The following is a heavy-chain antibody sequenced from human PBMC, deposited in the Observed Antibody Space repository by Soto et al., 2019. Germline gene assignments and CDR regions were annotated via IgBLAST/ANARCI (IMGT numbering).Heavy chain of an antibody. J-gene: IGHJ6*03. D-gene: IGHD3-10*01. CDR1: EFTFSGRS. CDR3: ARGWFGPDV. V-gene: IGHV3-74*01. CDR2: IDKVGTDS. Sequence: EVQLVESGGGLVQPGGSLRLSCAASEFTFSGRSVHWVRLAPGKGLVWVSGIDKVGTDSTYADSVKGRFTSSRDNAKNTVYLQMNSLSVEDTAVYYCARGWFGPDVWGKGTTVTVSS.